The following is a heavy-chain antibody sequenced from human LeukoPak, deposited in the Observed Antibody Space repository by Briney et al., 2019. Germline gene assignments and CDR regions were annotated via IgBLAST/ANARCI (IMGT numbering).Heavy chain of an antibody. CDR1: GYTFTGYY. CDR3: ARDRAGATVTTGDF. D-gene: IGHD4-11*01. CDR2: INPNSGGT. V-gene: IGHV1-2*06. J-gene: IGHJ4*02. Sequence: ASVKVSCKASGYTFTGYYMHWVRQAPGQGLEWMGRINPNSGGTNYAQKLQGRVTMNRDTSISTAYMELSRLRSDDTAVYYCARDRAGATVTTGDFWGQGTLVTVSS.